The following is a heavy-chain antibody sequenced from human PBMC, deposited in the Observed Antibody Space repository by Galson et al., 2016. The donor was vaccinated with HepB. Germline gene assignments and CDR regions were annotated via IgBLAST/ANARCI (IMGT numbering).Heavy chain of an antibody. V-gene: IGHV5-10-1*01. D-gene: IGHD5-12*01. J-gene: IGHJ4*02. Sequence: YSPSFQGHVTISADKSLNTAYLQWSSLKASDSAMYYCARRSTRWLRPPDYWGQGTLVTVSS. CDR3: ARRSTRWLRPPDY.